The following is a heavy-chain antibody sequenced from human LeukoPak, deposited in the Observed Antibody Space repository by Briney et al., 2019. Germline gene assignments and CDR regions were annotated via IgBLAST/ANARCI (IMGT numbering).Heavy chain of an antibody. CDR1: GGSISSSSYY. V-gene: IGHV4-39*07. CDR2: IYYSGST. CDR3: ARDRGDGYNWGIDY. Sequence: SETLSLTCTVSGGSISSSSYYWGWIRQPPGKGLEWIGSIYYSGSTYYNPSLKSRVTISVDTSKNQFSLKLSSVTAADTAVYYCARDRGDGYNWGIDYRGQGTLVTVSS. J-gene: IGHJ4*02. D-gene: IGHD5-24*01.